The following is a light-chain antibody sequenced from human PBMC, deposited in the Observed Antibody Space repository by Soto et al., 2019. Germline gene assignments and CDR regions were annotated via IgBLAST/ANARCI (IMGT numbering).Light chain of an antibody. J-gene: IGKJ1*01. CDR1: ETVATN. V-gene: IGKV3-15*01. CDR2: GAS. CDR3: QQYFEWPPMT. Sequence: EVVMTQSPATLSASPGERATLSCWASETVATNLAWYQQKPGQAPRLLLSGASTRAAGISDRFRGSGSGTECTLTISSLRSEDSGIYYCQQYFEWPPMTFGQGTKVEI.